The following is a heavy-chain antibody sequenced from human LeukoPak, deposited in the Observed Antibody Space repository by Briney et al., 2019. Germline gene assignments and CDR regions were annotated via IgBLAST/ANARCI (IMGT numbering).Heavy chain of an antibody. CDR3: VRDKWVRADSSWLNYGMDV. CDR2: IYYSGKT. CDR1: GGSISSDNYY. J-gene: IGHJ6*02. D-gene: IGHD6-13*01. V-gene: IGHV4-30-4*01. Sequence: PSETLSLTCTVSGGSISSDNYYWHWIRQPPGKGLEWIGYIYYSGKTYYSPSLKSRVTISEDTSKNQFSLKMSSVTAADTAVYYCVRDKWVRADSSWLNYGMDVWGRGTTVTVSS.